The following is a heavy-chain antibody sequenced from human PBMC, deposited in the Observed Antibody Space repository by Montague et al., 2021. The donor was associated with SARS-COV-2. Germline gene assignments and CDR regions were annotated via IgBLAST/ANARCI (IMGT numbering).Heavy chain of an antibody. CDR1: SGSFSDYY. CDR3: ARGAPTITMIVVVFTGAGWYFDL. CDR2: IIHSGSI. V-gene: IGHV4-34*01. J-gene: IGHJ2*01. D-gene: IGHD3-22*01. Sequence: SETLSLTCAVYSGSFSDYYWTWIRQPPGKGLEWIGEIIHSGSINYNPSLKSRVSISVDTSKNQFSLKLTSVTAADTAVYYCARGAPTITMIVVVFTGAGWYFDLWGRGTLVTVSS.